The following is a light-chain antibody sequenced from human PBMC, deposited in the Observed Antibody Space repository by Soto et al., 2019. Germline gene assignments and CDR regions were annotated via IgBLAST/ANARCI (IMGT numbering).Light chain of an antibody. CDR3: CSYAGSDTLL. CDR2: DLS. V-gene: IGLV2-11*01. CDR1: SSDVGGYNY. Sequence: QSALTQPRSVSGSLGESVTIPCTGTSSDVGGYNYVSWYKQNPGKAPKLLIYDLSKRPSGVPDRFSGAKSGNTASLTISGLQPEDETVYYCCSYAGSDTLLFGGGTKLTAL. J-gene: IGLJ2*01.